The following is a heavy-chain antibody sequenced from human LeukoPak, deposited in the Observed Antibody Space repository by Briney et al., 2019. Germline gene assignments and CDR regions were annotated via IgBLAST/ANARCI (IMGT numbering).Heavy chain of an antibody. D-gene: IGHD2-15*01. CDR2: IHYSGST. CDR3: ARDGRVGDY. CDR1: GDSLSKYF. J-gene: IGHJ4*02. V-gene: IGHV4-59*12. Sequence: SETLSLTCSVSGDSLSKYFWSWIRQSPGKGLEWIGYIHYSGSTNYNPSLKSRVTISVDTSKNQFSLKLSSVTAADTAVYYCARDGRVGDYWGQGTLVTVSS.